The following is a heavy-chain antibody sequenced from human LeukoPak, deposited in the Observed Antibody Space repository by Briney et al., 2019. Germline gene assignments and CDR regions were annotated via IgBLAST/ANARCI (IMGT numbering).Heavy chain of an antibody. CDR1: GYSFTSYW. CDR2: IYPGDSDT. J-gene: IGHJ4*02. CDR3: ARGSGSYHTAYMN. Sequence: GESLKISCKGSGYSFTSYWIGWVRQMPGKGLEWMGIIYPGDSDTRYSPSFQGQVTISADKSLSTAYLQWSSLKASDTAMYYCARGSGSYHTAYMNWGQGSPVTVSS. V-gene: IGHV5-51*01. D-gene: IGHD1-26*01.